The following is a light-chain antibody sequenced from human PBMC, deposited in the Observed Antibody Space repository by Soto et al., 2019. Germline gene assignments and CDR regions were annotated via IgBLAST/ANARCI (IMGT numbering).Light chain of an antibody. V-gene: IGLV2-11*01. CDR3: LSYAGSYNFV. CDR1: SSDVGSYNY. Sequence: QSVLTQPRSVSGSPGQSITISCTGSSSDVGSYNYVSWYQQHPGQAPKFVIYDVNKRPSGVSHRFSGSKSGNTASLTISGLQADDEADYYCLSYAGSYNFVFGSGTQLTVL. J-gene: IGLJ7*01. CDR2: DVN.